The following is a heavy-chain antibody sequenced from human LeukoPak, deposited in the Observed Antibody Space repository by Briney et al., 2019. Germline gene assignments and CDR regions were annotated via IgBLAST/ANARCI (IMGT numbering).Heavy chain of an antibody. D-gene: IGHD2-21*02. CDR2: ISSSSSTI. CDR3: ARICGGDCYSYYYYGMDV. CDR1: GFTFSSYS. Sequence: GGSLRLSCAASGFTFSSYSMNWVRQAPGKGLEWVSYISSSSSTIYYADSVEGRFTISRDNAKNSLYLQMNSLRAEDTAVYYCARICGGDCYSYYYYGMDVWGQGTTVTVSS. J-gene: IGHJ6*02. V-gene: IGHV3-48*04.